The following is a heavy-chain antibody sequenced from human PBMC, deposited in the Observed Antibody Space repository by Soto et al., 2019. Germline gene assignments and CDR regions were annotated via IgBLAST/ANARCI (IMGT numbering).Heavy chain of an antibody. D-gene: IGHD3-16*01. V-gene: IGHV3-49*04. CDR1: VFTCGDYA. CDR3: TRASSLDFDF. CDR2: IRRNAYGGTT. Sequence: GSLRLSCTTSVFTCGDYALSWVRQAPGKGLEWVGFIRRNAYGGTTDYAASVKGRFTISRDDSKSIAYLQMNSLRTEDTALYYCTRASSLDFDFWGQGTLVTVSS. J-gene: IGHJ4*02.